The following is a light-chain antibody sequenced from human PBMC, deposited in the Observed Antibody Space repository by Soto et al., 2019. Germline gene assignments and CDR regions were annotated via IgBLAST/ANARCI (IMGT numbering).Light chain of an antibody. Sequence: EIVLTHSPGTLSLSPGERATLSCRASQSIDNNYLAWYQQKAGQAPRLVTYRACTRATDIPDRFSGSGSGTEFTLTISSLQSEDFAVYYCQQYNNWPPRTFGQGTKVDIK. V-gene: IGKV3D-15*01. CDR1: QSIDNN. CDR2: RAC. J-gene: IGKJ1*01. CDR3: QQYNNWPPRT.